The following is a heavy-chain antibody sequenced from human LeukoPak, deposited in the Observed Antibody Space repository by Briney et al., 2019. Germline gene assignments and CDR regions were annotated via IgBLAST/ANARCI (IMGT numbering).Heavy chain of an antibody. CDR1: GFTFSNYA. Sequence: GGSLRLSCAASGFTFSNYAMSWVRQAPGKGLEWVGRIKSKIDGGTIDYAAPVKGGFTISRDDSRNTLYLQMNSLKTEDTAVYYCTTRRQDGCWGQGTLVTVS. V-gene: IGHV3-15*01. D-gene: IGHD6-25*01. CDR2: IKSKIDGGTI. CDR3: TTRRQDGC. J-gene: IGHJ4*02.